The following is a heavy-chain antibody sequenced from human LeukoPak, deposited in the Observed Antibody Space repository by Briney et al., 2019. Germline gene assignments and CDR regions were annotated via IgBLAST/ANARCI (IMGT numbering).Heavy chain of an antibody. D-gene: IGHD3-10*01. CDR2: TSSDGRNK. CDR1: GFIFDSYA. V-gene: IGHV3-30*03. Sequence: GSLRLSCSASGFIFDSYAMHWVRQAPGKGLEWVAITSSDGRNKYHIESVKGRFSISRDDSKNTVYLQMNSLRPEDTAVYYCARDLTPVVWGVIKIHYYYGMDVWGQGTTVTVSS. J-gene: IGHJ6*02. CDR3: ARDLTPVVWGVIKIHYYYGMDV.